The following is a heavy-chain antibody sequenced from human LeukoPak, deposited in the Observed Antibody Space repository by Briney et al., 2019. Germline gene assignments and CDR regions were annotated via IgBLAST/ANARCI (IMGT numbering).Heavy chain of an antibody. CDR3: ARGYAHFVHDWFDP. J-gene: IGHJ5*02. Sequence: SETLSLTCTVSGGSISSGGYYWSWIRQHPGKGLEWIGYIYYSGSTYYNPSLKSRVTISVDTSKNQFSLKLSSVTAADAAVYYCARGYAHFVHDWFDPRGQGTLVTVSS. V-gene: IGHV4-31*03. D-gene: IGHD2-2*01. CDR2: IYYSGST. CDR1: GGSISSGGYY.